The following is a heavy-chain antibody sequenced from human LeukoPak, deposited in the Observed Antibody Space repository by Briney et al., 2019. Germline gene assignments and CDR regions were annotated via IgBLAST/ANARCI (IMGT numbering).Heavy chain of an antibody. D-gene: IGHD6-19*01. CDR1: GFTFSSYA. J-gene: IGHJ4*02. Sequence: GGSLRLSCAASGFTFSSYAMSWVRLAPGKGLEWVSAISGSGGSTYYADSVKGRFTISRDNSKNTLYLQMNSLRAEDTAVYYCAKRGTSSGWYSFDYWGQGTLVTVSS. V-gene: IGHV3-23*01. CDR3: AKRGTSSGWYSFDY. CDR2: ISGSGGST.